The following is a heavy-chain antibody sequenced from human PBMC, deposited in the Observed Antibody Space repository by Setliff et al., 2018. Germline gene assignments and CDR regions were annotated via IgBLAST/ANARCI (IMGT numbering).Heavy chain of an antibody. V-gene: IGHV4-61*10. CDR1: GGSISSGSDY. CDR3: ARTCSGSGCYAGLES. CDR2: MYYSGDT. J-gene: IGHJ4*02. D-gene: IGHD2-15*01. Sequence: PSETLSLTCSVSGGSISSGSDYWTWIRQPAGKGLEWIGYMYYSGDTNYNPSLKSRVTISVDTSKNHFSLKLSSVTAADTAVYYCARTCSGSGCYAGLESWGQGTPVTVSS.